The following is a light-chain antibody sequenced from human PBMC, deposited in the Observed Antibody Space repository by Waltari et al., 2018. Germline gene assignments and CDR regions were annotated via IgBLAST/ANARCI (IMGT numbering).Light chain of an antibody. V-gene: IGLV2-14*03. CDR3: SSFTGSSFVL. Sequence: QSALTQPASVSGSPGQSIPISCTGTSIDVGDYNFVSWYQHHPGKAPKLIIYDVSDRPSGVSNRFSGSKSGNTASLTISGLQAEDEAMYYCSSFTGSSFVLFGGGTMLTVL. CDR1: SIDVGDYNF. CDR2: DVS. J-gene: IGLJ2*01.